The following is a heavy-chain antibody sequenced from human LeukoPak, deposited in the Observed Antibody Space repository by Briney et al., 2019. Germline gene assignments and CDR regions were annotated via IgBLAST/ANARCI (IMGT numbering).Heavy chain of an antibody. V-gene: IGHV4-34*01. CDR2: IYHSGGA. CDR1: GGSFSISY. CDR3: ARGLVALGWFDP. Sequence: SETLSLTCGVSGGSFSISYWSWIRQPPGKGLEWIGQIYHSGGANYNPSLRSRVTISIDTSKNQLSLRLSSVTAADTAVYYCARGLVALGWFDPWGQGTLVTVSS. J-gene: IGHJ5*02.